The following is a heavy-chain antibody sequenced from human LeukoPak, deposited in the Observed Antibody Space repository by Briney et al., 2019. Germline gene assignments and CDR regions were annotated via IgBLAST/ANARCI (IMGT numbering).Heavy chain of an antibody. J-gene: IGHJ3*02. Sequence: GGSLRLSCAASEFTFSSYGMSWVRQAPGKGLEWVSSISGSGGSTQYADSVQGRFAISRDNSKNTLYLQMNSLRVEDTAMYFCARDPNGDYIGTFDMWGRGTMVSVSS. CDR1: EFTFSSYG. CDR3: ARDPNGDYIGTFDM. CDR2: ISGSGGST. V-gene: IGHV3-23*01. D-gene: IGHD4-17*01.